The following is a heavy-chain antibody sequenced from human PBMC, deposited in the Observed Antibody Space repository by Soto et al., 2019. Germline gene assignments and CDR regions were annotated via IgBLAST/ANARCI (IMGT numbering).Heavy chain of an antibody. Sequence: QVQLVESGGGVVQPGRSLRLSCEASGFTFSSFGMHWVRQAPGKGLEWLAIIWNDGVNKMYAESVKGRFTISRDNSKSTVFLQLDSLTAEDTALYYCVRTXRPLDGAFDVWGQGTVVTVAS. J-gene: IGHJ3*01. CDR3: VRTXRPLDGAFDV. CDR1: GFTFSSFG. V-gene: IGHV3-33*01. CDR2: IWNDGVNK.